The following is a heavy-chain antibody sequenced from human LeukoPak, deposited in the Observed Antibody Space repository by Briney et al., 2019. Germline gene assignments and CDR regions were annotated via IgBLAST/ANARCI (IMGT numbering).Heavy chain of an antibody. CDR3: AKDGHSSGWYQEFDY. CDR1: GFTFSSYG. V-gene: IGHV3-30*18. CDR2: ISYDGSNK. Sequence: PGGSLRLSCAASGFTFSSYGMHWVRQAPGKGLEWVAVISYDGSNKYHADSVKGRFTISRDNSKNTLYLQMNSLRAEDTAVYYCAKDGHSSGWYQEFDYWGQGTLVTVSS. D-gene: IGHD6-19*01. J-gene: IGHJ4*02.